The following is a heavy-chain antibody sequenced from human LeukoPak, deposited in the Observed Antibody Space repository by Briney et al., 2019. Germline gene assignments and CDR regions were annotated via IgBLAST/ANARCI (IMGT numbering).Heavy chain of an antibody. CDR1: GGSMIKYY. J-gene: IGHJ3*02. CDR2: ISHSGST. V-gene: IGHV4-59*12. D-gene: IGHD1-1*01. Sequence: PSETLSLTCTVSGGSMIKYYWNWIRQPPGKGLEWIGYISHSGSTNYNPSLKNRVSISVDTSNNQFSLKLSSLTAADTAVYFCARVLGYPGAFDIWGQGTMVTVSS. CDR3: ARVLGYPGAFDI.